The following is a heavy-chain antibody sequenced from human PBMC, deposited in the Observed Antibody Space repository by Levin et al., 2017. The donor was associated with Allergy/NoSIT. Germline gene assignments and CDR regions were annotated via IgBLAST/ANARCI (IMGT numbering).Heavy chain of an antibody. D-gene: IGHD6-13*01. Sequence: PGGSLRLSCKGSGYIFTSYWIGWVRQMPGKGLEWMGIIYPGDSDTRYSPSFQGQVTISADKSISTAYLQWSSLKASDTAMYYCARRAAAGGWVRGFDYWGQGTLVTVSS. CDR2: IYPGDSDT. J-gene: IGHJ4*02. V-gene: IGHV5-51*01. CDR3: ARRAAAGGWVRGFDY. CDR1: GYIFTSYW.